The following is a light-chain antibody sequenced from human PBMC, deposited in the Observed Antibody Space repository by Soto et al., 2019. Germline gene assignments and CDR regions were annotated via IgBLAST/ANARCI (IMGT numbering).Light chain of an antibody. J-gene: IGKJ2*03. Sequence: DIQMTESPSTLSGPVGDRVTITCRASQDISRCLAWYQQKPGKAPVLLIYDASTLQGGVPSRFSGTGSGTEFTLTISSLQPEDFATYYCQQYNAYYSFGQGTKVDI. CDR3: QQYNAYYS. CDR1: QDISRC. CDR2: DAS. V-gene: IGKV1-5*01.